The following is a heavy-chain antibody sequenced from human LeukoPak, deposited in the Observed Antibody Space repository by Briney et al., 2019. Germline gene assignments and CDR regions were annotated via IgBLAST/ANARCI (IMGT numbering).Heavy chain of an antibody. CDR3: AKAIGYCTNGVCDENDY. D-gene: IGHD2-8*01. Sequence: GGSLRLSCAASGFTFSSYAMSWVRQAPGKGLGWVSAISGSGGSTYYADSVKGRFTISRDNSKNTLYLQMNSLRAEDTAVYYCAKAIGYCTNGVCDENDYWGQGTLVTVSS. J-gene: IGHJ4*02. V-gene: IGHV3-23*01. CDR2: ISGSGGST. CDR1: GFTFSSYA.